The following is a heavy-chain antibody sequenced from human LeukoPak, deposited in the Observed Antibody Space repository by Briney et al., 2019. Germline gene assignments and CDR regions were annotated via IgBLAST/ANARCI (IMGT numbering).Heavy chain of an antibody. CDR1: GYTFTGYY. D-gene: IGHD5-18*01. J-gene: IGHJ4*02. Sequence: ASVKVSCKASGYTFTGYYMHWVRRAPGQGLEWMGWINPNSDGTNYAQKFQGRVTMTRDTSISTAYMELSRLRSDDTAVYYCARVERIQLWSFDYWGQGTLVTVSS. CDR2: INPNSDGT. CDR3: ARVERIQLWSFDY. V-gene: IGHV1-2*02.